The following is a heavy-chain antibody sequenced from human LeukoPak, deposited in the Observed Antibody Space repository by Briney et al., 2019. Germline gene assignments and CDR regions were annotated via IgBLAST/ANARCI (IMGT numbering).Heavy chain of an antibody. J-gene: IGHJ3*02. V-gene: IGHV4-34*01. CDR1: GGSFSGYY. D-gene: IGHD2-15*01. CDR3: ARGRTGGSRAFDM. Sequence: PSETLSLTCAVHGGSFSGYYWNWIRQPPGKGLEWIGEINHSGSTNYNPSLKSRVTISVDTSKNQFSLKLSSMTAADTAVYYCARGRTGGSRAFDMWGQGTMVTVSS. CDR2: INHSGST.